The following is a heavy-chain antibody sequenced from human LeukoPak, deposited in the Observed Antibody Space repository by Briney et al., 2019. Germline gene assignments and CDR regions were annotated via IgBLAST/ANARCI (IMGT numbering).Heavy chain of an antibody. Sequence: PGRSLRLSCAASGFTFSSYSMNWVRQAPGKGLEWVSYISSSSSTIYYADSVKGRFTISRDNAKNSLYLQMNGLRAEDTAVYYCARISDAFDIWGQGTMVTVSS. CDR3: ARISDAFDI. CDR1: GFTFSSYS. J-gene: IGHJ3*02. V-gene: IGHV3-48*01. CDR2: ISSSSSTI.